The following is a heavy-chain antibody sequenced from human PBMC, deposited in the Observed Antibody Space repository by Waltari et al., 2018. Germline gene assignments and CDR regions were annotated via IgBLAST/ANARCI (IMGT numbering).Heavy chain of an antibody. D-gene: IGHD6-13*01. CDR3: AGGYSSYYGMDV. V-gene: IGHV3-21*02. CDR1: GFHFNTYT. J-gene: IGHJ6*02. Sequence: EVQLVESGGGLVKPGGSLSLSCSGAGFHFNTYTMNWVRQAPGKGLEWVSSISSTSSDIYYADSVKGRFTISRDNAKSSLYLQLNSLRAEDTAVYYCAGGYSSYYGMDVWGQGTTVTVSS. CDR2: ISSTSSDI.